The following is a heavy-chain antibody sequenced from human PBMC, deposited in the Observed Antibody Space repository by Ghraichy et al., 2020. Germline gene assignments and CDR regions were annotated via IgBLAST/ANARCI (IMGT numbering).Heavy chain of an antibody. V-gene: IGHV3-23*01. D-gene: IGHD3-16*01. J-gene: IGHJ4*02. CDR3: AKVSGRVWGWSTFDY. CDR1: GFTFSSYA. Sequence: LSLTCAASGFTFSSYAMSWVRQAPGKGLEWVSAISGSGGSTYYADSVKGRFTISRDNFKNTLYLQMNSLRAEDTAVYYCAKVSGRVWGWSTFDYWGQGTLVTVSS. CDR2: ISGSGGST.